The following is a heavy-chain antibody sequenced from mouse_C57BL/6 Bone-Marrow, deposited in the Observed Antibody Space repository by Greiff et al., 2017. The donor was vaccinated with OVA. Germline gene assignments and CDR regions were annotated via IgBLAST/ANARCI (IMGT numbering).Heavy chain of an antibody. CDR3: ARDYR. CDR1: GFNIKDYY. D-gene: IGHD2-14*01. V-gene: IGHV14-2*01. Sequence: EVQVVESGAELVKPGASVKLSCTASGFNIKDYYMHWVKQRTEQGLEWIGGIDPEDGETKYAPNFQGKATITADTSSNTAYLPLSSLTSEDTAVYYCARDYRWGQGTTLTVSS. J-gene: IGHJ2*01. CDR2: IDPEDGET.